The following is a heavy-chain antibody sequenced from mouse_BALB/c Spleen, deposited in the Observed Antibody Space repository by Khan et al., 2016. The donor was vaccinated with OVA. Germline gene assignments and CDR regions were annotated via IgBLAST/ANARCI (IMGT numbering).Heavy chain of an antibody. V-gene: IGHV9-1*02. CDR1: GYTFTDHA. CDR2: INTYTGEP. CDR3: AKGYWSFDV. J-gene: IGHJ1*01. Sequence: QIQLVQSGPELKKPGETVRISCKASGYTFTDHAMNWLKQAPGKDLKWMGWINTYTGEPTYTDDFKGRFAFSLETSAITAYLQINNLKNEDMATYFCAKGYWSFDVWGAGTTVTVSS.